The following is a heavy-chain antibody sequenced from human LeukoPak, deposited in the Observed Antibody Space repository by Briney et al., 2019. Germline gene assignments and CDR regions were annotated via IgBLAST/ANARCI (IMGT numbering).Heavy chain of an antibody. CDR3: ARVSGLGKNEYLHL. Sequence: HPGGSLRLSCAASGLTFGKSWLHWVRQAPGKGLVWVSRINDDGSSRSYADSVRGRFTISKDNAKSTLYLQMNSLRAEDTAVYFCARVSGLGKNEYLHLWGQGTLVTVSS. D-gene: IGHD3-10*01. CDR2: INDDGSSR. J-gene: IGHJ1*01. CDR1: GLTFGKSW. V-gene: IGHV3-74*01.